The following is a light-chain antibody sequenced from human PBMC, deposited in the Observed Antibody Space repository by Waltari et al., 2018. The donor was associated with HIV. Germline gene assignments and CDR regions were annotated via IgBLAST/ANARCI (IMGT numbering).Light chain of an antibody. CDR1: SSDVASYTY. J-gene: IGLJ1*01. CDR3: SSYTSSSTLLV. Sequence: QSALTQPASVSGSPGQSITISCTGTSSDVASYTYVPWYQLHPGKAPKLMIYEVSNRPSGVSNRFSGSKSGNTASLTISGLQAEDEADYYCSSYTSSSTLLVFGTGTKVTVL. V-gene: IGLV2-14*01. CDR2: EVS.